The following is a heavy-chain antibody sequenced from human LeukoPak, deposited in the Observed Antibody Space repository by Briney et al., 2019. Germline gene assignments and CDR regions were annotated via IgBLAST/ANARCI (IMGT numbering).Heavy chain of an antibody. CDR3: AKDGEAGAVAGHGGYYYYYMDV. CDR1: GFTFSSYS. Sequence: GGSLRLSCAASGFTFSSYSMNWVRQAPGKGLEWVSSISSSSSYIFYADSVKGRFTISRDNAKNSLYLQMNSLRAEDTAVYYCAKDGEAGAVAGHGGYYYYYMDVWGKGTTVTVSS. D-gene: IGHD6-19*01. CDR2: ISSSSSYI. V-gene: IGHV3-21*01. J-gene: IGHJ6*03.